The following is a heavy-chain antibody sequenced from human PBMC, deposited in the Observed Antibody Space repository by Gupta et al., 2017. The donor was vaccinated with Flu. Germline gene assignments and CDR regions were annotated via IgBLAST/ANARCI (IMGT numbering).Heavy chain of an antibody. CDR3: ARVEVNIYDWNDMRSFS. Sequence: QVQEQQRDARLLRPTETLTLTCDVSGDSSVSYMWTWIRQSPGKGLEWIGEISLGGSANYNPSLRSRATVWLDRSQTHFKTHVSVRLDSVTAADTGVYFCARVEVNIYDWNDMRSFSWGQARLVTVSS. D-gene: IGHD3-16*01. CDR1: GDSSVSYM. J-gene: IGHJ5*02. V-gene: IGHV4-34*02. CDR2: ISLGGSA.